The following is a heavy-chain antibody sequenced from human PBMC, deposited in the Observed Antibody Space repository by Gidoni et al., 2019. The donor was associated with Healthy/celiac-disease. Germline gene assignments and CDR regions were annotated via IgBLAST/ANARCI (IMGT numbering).Heavy chain of an antibody. D-gene: IGHD2-15*01. Sequence: EVQLVESGGGLVQPGGPLRLSCAASGFTVSSNYMSWVRQAPGKGLEWVSVIYSGGSTYYADSVKGRFTISRDNSKNTLYLQMNSLRAEDTAVYYCARGYCSGGSCYWDYYYYGMDVWGQGTTVTVSS. CDR3: ARGYCSGGSCYWDYYYYGMDV. CDR2: IYSGGST. V-gene: IGHV3-66*01. J-gene: IGHJ6*02. CDR1: GFTVSSNY.